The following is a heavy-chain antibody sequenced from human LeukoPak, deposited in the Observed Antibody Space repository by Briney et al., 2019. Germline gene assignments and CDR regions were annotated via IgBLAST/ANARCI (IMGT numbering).Heavy chain of an antibody. J-gene: IGHJ3*02. CDR2: IYYSGSS. CDR3: ARSGYKYGADAFDI. V-gene: IGHV4-59*01. CDR1: GGCISSYY. Sequence: SLTLYLNCIVSGGCISSYYWLWTQQPPGKGLEWIGYIYYSGSSNYNPSLKSRVTISVDTSKNQFSLKLSSVTAADTAVYYCARSGYKYGADAFDIWGQGTMVTVSS. D-gene: IGHD5-18*01.